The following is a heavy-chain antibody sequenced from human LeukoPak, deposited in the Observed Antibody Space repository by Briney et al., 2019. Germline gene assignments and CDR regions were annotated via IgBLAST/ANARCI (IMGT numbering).Heavy chain of an antibody. V-gene: IGHV4-59*01. Sequence: PSQTLSLTCTVSGGSISSYYWSWIRQPPGKGLEWIGYIYYSGSTNYNPSLKSRVTISVDTSKNQFSLKLSSVTAADTAVYYCARDGRYCSSTSCYRWFDPWGQGTLVTVSS. CDR1: GGSISSYY. D-gene: IGHD2-2*01. CDR2: IYYSGST. CDR3: ARDGRYCSSTSCYRWFDP. J-gene: IGHJ5*02.